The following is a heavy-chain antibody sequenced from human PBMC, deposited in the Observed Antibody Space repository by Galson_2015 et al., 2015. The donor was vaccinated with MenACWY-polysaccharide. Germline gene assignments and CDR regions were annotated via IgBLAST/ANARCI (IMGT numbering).Heavy chain of an antibody. V-gene: IGHV5-10-1*01. CDR2: IDPTDYYG. CDR1: GSTFTSYW. D-gene: IGHD1-20*01. Sequence: QSGAEVKKPGESLWISCTGSGSTFTSYWISWVRQMPGKGLAWMGKIDPTDYYGTSSPSFQGHVTINADKSITTAYLQWSSLRAWDTAIYYCARHFIRYNYTWYAIDVWGQGTTVTVSS. CDR3: ARHFIRYNYTWYAIDV. J-gene: IGHJ6*02.